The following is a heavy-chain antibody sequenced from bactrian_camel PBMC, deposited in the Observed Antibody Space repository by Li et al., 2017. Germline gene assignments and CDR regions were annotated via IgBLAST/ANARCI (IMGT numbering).Heavy chain of an antibody. J-gene: IGHJ4*01. CDR1: ALTLSSYW. CDR3: ALSSNNWAFDG. Sequence: HVQLVESGGGLVQPGGSLRLSCAADALTLSSYWMYWVRQAPGKGLEWVSSIDSAGSNTYYADSVKGRFTGSRDNAKNTVYLQMNSLKSEDTALYFCALSSNNWAFDGWGQGTHVTVS. D-gene: IGHD8*01. CDR2: IDSAGSNT. V-gene: IGHV3S6*01.